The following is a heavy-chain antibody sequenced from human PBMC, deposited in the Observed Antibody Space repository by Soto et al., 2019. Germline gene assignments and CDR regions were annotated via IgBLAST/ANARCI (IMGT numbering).Heavy chain of an antibody. CDR3: ARGYNDFWSGNFDY. Sequence: EVHVVECGGRLVQPGGSLRLSYAASGFTFSDYSVNWVSQAPGRGLEWVSYISSSSFTIHYADSVEGRFAISRDNAKNSLHLHMNSLSAEDTAAYYCARGYNDFWSGNFDYLGQGALVSVSS. CDR2: ISSSSFTI. V-gene: IGHV3-48*01. CDR1: GFTFSDYS. D-gene: IGHD3-3*01. J-gene: IGHJ4*02.